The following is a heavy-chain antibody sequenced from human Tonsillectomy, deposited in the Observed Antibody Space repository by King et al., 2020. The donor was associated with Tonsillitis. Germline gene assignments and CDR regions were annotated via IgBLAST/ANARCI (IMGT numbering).Heavy chain of an antibody. V-gene: IGHV3-30*04. CDR2: ISYDGSNK. D-gene: IGHD3-22*01. J-gene: IGHJ4*02. CDR1: GFTFSSYA. CDR3: AREPYYDGLN. Sequence: VQLVESGGGVVQPGRSLRLSCAASGFTFSSYAMHWVRQAPGKGLEWVAVISYDGSNKYYADSVKGRFTISRDNSKNTLYLQMNSLRAEDTAVYYCAREPYYDGLNWGQGTLVTVSS.